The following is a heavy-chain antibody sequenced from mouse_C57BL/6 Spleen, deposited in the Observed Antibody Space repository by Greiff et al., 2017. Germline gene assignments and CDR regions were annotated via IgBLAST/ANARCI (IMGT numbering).Heavy chain of an antibody. CDR1: GFTFSSYA. V-gene: IGHV5-4*01. CDR2: ISDGGSYT. J-gene: IGHJ4*01. CDR3: AREDYYGSMDY. Sequence: EVQVVESGGGLVKPGGSLKLSCAASGFTFSSYAMSWVRQTPEKRLEWVATISDGGSYTYYPDNVKGRFTISRDNAKNNVYLQMSHLKSEDTAMYYCAREDYYGSMDYWGQGTSVTVSS. D-gene: IGHD1-1*01.